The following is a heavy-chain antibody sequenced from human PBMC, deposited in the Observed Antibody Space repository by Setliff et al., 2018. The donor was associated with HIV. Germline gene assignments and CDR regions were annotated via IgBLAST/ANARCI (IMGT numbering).Heavy chain of an antibody. CDR3: AKPTSGMYPRSFDL. V-gene: IGHV3-66*02. J-gene: IGHJ3*01. CDR2: LYPSGIT. D-gene: IGHD1-1*01. Sequence: GGSLRLSCVVSGFTVSTKYMSWVRQAPGKGLEWVSILYPSGITNYAASVKGRFTISRDSSDTTVSLQMNSLRSEDTAIYYCAKPTSGMYPRSFDLWGQGTMVTVSS. CDR1: GFTVSTKY.